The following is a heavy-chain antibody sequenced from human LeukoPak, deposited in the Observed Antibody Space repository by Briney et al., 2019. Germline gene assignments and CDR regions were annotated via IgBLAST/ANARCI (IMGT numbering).Heavy chain of an antibody. CDR3: ARDNRYYYDSSGYPTDY. J-gene: IGHJ4*02. Sequence: GGSLRLSCAASGFTFSSYGMHWVRQAPGKGLEWVAVISYDGSNKYYADSVKGRFTISRDNSKNTLYLQMNSLRAEDTAVYYCARDNRYYYDSSGYPTDYWGQGTLVTVSS. V-gene: IGHV3-30*03. CDR1: GFTFSSYG. CDR2: ISYDGSNK. D-gene: IGHD3-22*01.